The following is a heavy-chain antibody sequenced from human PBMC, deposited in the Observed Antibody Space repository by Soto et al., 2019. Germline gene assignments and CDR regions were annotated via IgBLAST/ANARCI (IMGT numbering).Heavy chain of an antibody. Sequence: GGSLRLSCAASGFTFSSYSMNWVRQAPGKGLEWVSYISSSNSTIYYADSVKGRFTISRDNAKNSLYLQMNSLRAEDTAVYYCARDYRTLGSYSSSPPSRWGQGTLVTVSS. D-gene: IGHD6-6*01. CDR2: ISSSNSTI. V-gene: IGHV3-48*01. CDR3: ARDYRTLGSYSSSPPSR. CDR1: GFTFSSYS. J-gene: IGHJ4*02.